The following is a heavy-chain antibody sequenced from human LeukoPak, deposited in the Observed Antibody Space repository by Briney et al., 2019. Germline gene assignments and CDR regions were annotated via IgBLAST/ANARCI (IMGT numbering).Heavy chain of an antibody. Sequence: GGSLRLSCAASGFTFSTYGMSWVRQAPGKGLEWVANIKQDGSEKYYVDSVKGRFTISRDNAKNSLLLQMNSLRAEDTAVYYCARPPGDYWGQGTLVTVSS. J-gene: IGHJ4*02. CDR2: IKQDGSEK. CDR3: ARPPGDY. CDR1: GFTFSTYG. D-gene: IGHD1-26*01. V-gene: IGHV3-7*01.